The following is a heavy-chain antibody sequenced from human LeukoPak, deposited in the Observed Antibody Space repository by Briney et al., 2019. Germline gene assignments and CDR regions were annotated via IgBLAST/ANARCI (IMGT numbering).Heavy chain of an antibody. CDR3: AKDRGFSGSYYGFDR. D-gene: IGHD1-26*01. Sequence: GGSLRLSCATSGFTFAGSARGWVRQAPGKGQEWVSSISGSGADTYYADSVKGRFTISKDSSKNTLHLQMNSLRPEDTAVYYCAKDRGFSGSYYGFDRWGHGTLVTVSP. CDR1: GFTFAGSA. CDR2: ISGSGADT. J-gene: IGHJ5*02. V-gene: IGHV3-23*01.